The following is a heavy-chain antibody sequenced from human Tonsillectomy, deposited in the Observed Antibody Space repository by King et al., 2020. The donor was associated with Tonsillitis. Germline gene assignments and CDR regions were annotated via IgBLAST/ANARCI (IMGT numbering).Heavy chain of an antibody. Sequence: VQLVESGGGVVQPGRSLRLSCVASGFTFRSYAMHWVRQAPGKGLEWVALISYDGSDKYYADSVKGRFTISRDNSKNTLYVQMNSLKADDTAVYYCAREGAVKTTVTLFDYWGQGILVTVSS. CDR3: AREGAVKTTVTLFDY. CDR2: ISYDGSDK. V-gene: IGHV3-30-3*01. J-gene: IGHJ4*02. D-gene: IGHD4-17*01. CDR1: GFTFRSYA.